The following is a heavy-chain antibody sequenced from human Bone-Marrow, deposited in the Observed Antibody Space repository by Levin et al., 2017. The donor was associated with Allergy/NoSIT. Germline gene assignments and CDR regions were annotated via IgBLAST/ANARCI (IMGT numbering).Heavy chain of an antibody. CDR1: GYTFTSYG. CDR3: ARGRLSLQWELPTSNWFDP. CDR2: ISAYNGNT. D-gene: IGHD1-26*01. J-gene: IGHJ5*02. Sequence: ASVKVSCKASGYTFTSYGISWVRQAPGQGLEWMGWISAYNGNTNYAQKLQGRVTMTTDTSTSTAYMELRSLRSDDTAVYYCARGRLSLQWELPTSNWFDPWGQGTLVTVSS. V-gene: IGHV1-18*01.